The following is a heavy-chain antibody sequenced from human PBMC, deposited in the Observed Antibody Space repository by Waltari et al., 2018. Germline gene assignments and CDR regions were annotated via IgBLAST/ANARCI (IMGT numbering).Heavy chain of an antibody. CDR3: ARDLGSGWYYFDS. J-gene: IGHJ4*02. D-gene: IGHD6-19*01. CDR1: GFTFSQYT. CDR2: TSHDGANK. Sequence: QVQLVESGGGVVRPGGSLRLSCTASGFTFSQYTMHWVRQAPGKGLEWVAITSHDGANKYYAGSVVGRFTISRDNSKNTVYLQMNSLRVEDTAVYYCARDLGSGWYYFDSWGQGTLVTVSS. V-gene: IGHV3-30-3*01.